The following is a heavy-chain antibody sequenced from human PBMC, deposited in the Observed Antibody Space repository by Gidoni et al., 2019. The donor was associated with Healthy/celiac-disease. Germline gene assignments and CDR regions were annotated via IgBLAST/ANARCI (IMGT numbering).Heavy chain of an antibody. CDR1: GRSFSGYY. CDR2: INHSGST. Sequence: QVQLQQWGAGLLTPSATLSLTCAVSGRSFSGYYWSWIRQPPGKGLEWIGEINHSGSTNYNPSLKSRVTISVDTAKNQFSLKLSSVTAADTAVYYCARGGGWGNWFDPWGQGTLVTVSS. J-gene: IGHJ5*02. CDR3: ARGGGWGNWFDP. D-gene: IGHD3-10*01. V-gene: IGHV4-34*01.